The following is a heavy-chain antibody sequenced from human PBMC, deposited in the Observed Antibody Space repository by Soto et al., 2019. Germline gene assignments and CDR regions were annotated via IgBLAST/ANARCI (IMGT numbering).Heavy chain of an antibody. CDR1: GYTFTSYG. V-gene: IGHV1-18*01. CDR2: ISAYNGNT. Sequence: QVQLVQSGAEVKKPGASVKVSCKASGYTFTSYGISWVRQAPGQGLEWMGWISAYNGNTNYAQKLQGRVTMTTDTSSSTAYMELRSLRSDDTAVYYCARAPRTQTQPSYYYGMDVWGQGTTVTVSS. CDR3: ARAPRTQTQPSYYYGMDV. J-gene: IGHJ6*02. D-gene: IGHD2-2*01.